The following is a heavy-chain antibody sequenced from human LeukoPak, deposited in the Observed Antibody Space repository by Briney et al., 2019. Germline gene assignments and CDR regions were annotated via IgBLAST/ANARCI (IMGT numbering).Heavy chain of an antibody. CDR3: AKGGYFDSTNEDYFDY. V-gene: IGHV3-23*01. CDR2: ISGSGGST. Sequence: GGSLRLSCAASGFTFSSYAMSWVRQAPGKGLEWVSDISGSGGSTYCADSVKGRFTISRDNSKNTLYLQMNSLRAEDTAVYYCAKGGYFDSTNEDYFDYWGQGTLVTVSS. D-gene: IGHD3-9*01. J-gene: IGHJ4*02. CDR1: GFTFSSYA.